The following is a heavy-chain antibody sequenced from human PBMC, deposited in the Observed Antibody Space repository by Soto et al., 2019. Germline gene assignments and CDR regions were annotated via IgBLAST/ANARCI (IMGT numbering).Heavy chain of an antibody. Sequence: SETLSLTCAVYGGSFSGYYWTWIRQPPGTGLEWIGEINHSGSTNYNPSLKSRVTISVDTSKNQFSLKLTSVTAADTAVYYCARDKITGLFDYWGQGTQLTVSS. CDR2: INHSGST. V-gene: IGHV4-34*01. D-gene: IGHD2-8*02. J-gene: IGHJ4*02. CDR3: ARDKITGLFDY. CDR1: GGSFSGYY.